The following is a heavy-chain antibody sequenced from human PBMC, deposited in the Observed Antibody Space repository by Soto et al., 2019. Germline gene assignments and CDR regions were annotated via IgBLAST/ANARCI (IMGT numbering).Heavy chain of an antibody. CDR2: IYYSGST. CDR3: ARVDYYDSSESVLNAFDI. D-gene: IGHD3-22*01. Sequence: QVQLQESGPGLVKPSETLSLTCTVSGGSISSYYWSWIRQPPGKGLEWIGYIYYSGSTNYNPSLKSRVTISVDTSKNQFSLKLSSVTAADTAVYYCARVDYYDSSESVLNAFDIWGQGTMVTVSS. CDR1: GGSISSYY. J-gene: IGHJ3*02. V-gene: IGHV4-59*01.